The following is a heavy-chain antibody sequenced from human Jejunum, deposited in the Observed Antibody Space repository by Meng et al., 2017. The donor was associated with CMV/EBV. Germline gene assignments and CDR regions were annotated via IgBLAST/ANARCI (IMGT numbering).Heavy chain of an antibody. Sequence: FTLRSYVMNRDRQDPGKGVEWVSSIRGVRDSGDPTYNADSMKGQFTISRDDSKNTVHLQMNSLRAEDTAVYYCARIEFGGGFFYFHGWGQGTLVTVSS. D-gene: IGHD3-3*01. CDR1: FTLRSYV. J-gene: IGHJ4*02. CDR3: ARIEFGGGFFYFHG. CDR2: IRGVRDSGDPT. V-gene: IGHV3-23*01.